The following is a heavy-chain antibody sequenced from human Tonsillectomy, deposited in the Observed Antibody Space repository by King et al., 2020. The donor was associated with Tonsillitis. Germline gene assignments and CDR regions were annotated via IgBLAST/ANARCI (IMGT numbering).Heavy chain of an antibody. CDR1: GGSISSSSYY. V-gene: IGHV4-39*01. CDR3: AKLEFAVYALDY. Sequence: QLQESGPGLVKPSETLSLTCTVSGGSISSSSYYWGWIRQPPGKGLEWIGSIYYSGSTYYNPSLKSRVTISVDTSKNQFSLKLSSVTAADTAVYYCAKLEFAVYALDYWGQGTLVTVSS. J-gene: IGHJ4*02. D-gene: IGHD2-8*01. CDR2: IYYSGST.